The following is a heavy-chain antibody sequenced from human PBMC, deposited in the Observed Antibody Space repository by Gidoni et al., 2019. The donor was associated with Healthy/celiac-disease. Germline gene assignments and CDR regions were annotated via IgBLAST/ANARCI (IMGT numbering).Heavy chain of an antibody. V-gene: IGHV4-4*07. J-gene: IGHJ1*01. CDR3: ARDGGYGDYWNFQH. CDR2: IYTSGST. CDR1: GGSISSYY. D-gene: IGHD4-17*01. Sequence: QVQLQESGPGLVKPSETLSLPCNVSGGSISSYYWSWIRQPAGTGLEWIWRIYTSGSTNYNPSLKSRVTMSVDTSKNQFSLKLSSVTAADTAVYYCARDGGYGDYWNFQHWGQGTLVTVSS.